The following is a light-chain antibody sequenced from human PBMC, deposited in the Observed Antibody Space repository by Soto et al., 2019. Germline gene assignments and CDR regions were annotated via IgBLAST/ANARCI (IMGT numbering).Light chain of an antibody. CDR1: QSVFSK. V-gene: IGKV3-15*01. Sequence: EMVMTQSPGTLSVSPWERVTLSCRASQSVFSKLAWYQQKPGQAPTLLIFDASARAPGTPARFSGSGSGTEFTLIINSLQSEDFGVYFCMQYNKWPLRTFGQGTKVEIK. J-gene: IGKJ1*01. CDR2: DAS. CDR3: MQYNKWPLRT.